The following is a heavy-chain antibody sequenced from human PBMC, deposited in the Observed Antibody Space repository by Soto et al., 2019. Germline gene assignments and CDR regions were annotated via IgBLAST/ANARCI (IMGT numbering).Heavy chain of an antibody. CDR1: GDSVSSNSAA. CDR2: TYYRSKWYN. D-gene: IGHD1-20*01. J-gene: IGHJ6*02. CDR3: ASAGGGNGNDGGWYYYCGMDV. Sequence: SQTLSLTCASSGDSVSSNSAAWNWIRQSPSRGLEWLGRTYYRSKWYNDYAVSVKSRITINPDTSKNQVSLQLDSVTPEDTAVYYCASAGGGNGNDGGWYYYCGMDVWGQGPTVTVSS. V-gene: IGHV6-1*01.